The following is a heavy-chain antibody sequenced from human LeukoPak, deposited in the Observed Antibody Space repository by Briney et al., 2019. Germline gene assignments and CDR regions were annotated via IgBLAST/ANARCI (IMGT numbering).Heavy chain of an antibody. J-gene: IGHJ3*02. CDR1: GGSIRSSSYY. D-gene: IGHD5-24*01. Sequence: PSETLSLTCAVYGGSIRSSSYYWGWIRQTPGKGLEWIGSMYYSGSTYYNPSLKSRVTMSVDTSKNQLSLKLSSVTAADTAVYYCARSPERWLQFWDLHGHSDAFEIWGQGTMVTVSS. CDR2: MYYSGST. CDR3: ARSPERWLQFWDLHGHSDAFEI. V-gene: IGHV4-39*07.